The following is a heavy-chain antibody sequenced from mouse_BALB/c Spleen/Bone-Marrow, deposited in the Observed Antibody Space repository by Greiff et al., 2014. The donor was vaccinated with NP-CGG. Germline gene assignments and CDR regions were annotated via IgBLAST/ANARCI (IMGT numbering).Heavy chain of an antibody. CDR3: AKRGAYGNFWFAY. CDR2: VSSGGST. J-gene: IGHJ3*01. V-gene: IGHV5-6-5*01. Sequence: EVMLVESGGALGNLGGSLKLSGAALGLLSGSFARFWVRRIPGKRLGRVASVSSGGSTYYPDSVKGRFTISRDNARNILYLQMSSLRSEDTAMYYCAKRGAYGNFWFAYWGQGTLVTVSA. D-gene: IGHD2-10*02. CDR1: GLLSGSFA.